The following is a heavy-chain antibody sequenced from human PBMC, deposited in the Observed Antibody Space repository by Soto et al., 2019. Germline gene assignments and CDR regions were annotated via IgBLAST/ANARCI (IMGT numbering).Heavy chain of an antibody. J-gene: IGHJ6*02. Sequence: SVKVSCKASGDTFSFYSINWVRQAPGLGLEWMGRVNPILSLSNYAQRFQGRVTMTADKSTSTAYMVLSSLRSEDTAVYYCASDTIFGVVIPGCPYYYYGMDVWGQGTTFTVSS. CDR1: GDTFSFYS. CDR2: VNPILSLS. CDR3: ASDTIFGVVIPGCPYYYYGMDV. D-gene: IGHD3-3*01. V-gene: IGHV1-69*10.